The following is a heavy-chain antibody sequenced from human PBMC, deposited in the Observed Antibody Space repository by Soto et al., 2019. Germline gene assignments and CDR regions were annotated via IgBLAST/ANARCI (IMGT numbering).Heavy chain of an antibody. CDR1: GGSIIGYY. V-gene: IGHV4-59*08. Sequence: QLQLQESGPGLVKPSETLSLTCTVSGGSIIGYYWSWIRQSPGKGLEWIAYIYYIGSSNSNPSLKSRVTISVDTSKNQFSLKLSSVTAADTAVYYCARHSNEYRKSLDYWGQGTLVTVSS. J-gene: IGHJ4*02. CDR2: IYYIGSS. D-gene: IGHD1-1*01. CDR3: ARHSNEYRKSLDY.